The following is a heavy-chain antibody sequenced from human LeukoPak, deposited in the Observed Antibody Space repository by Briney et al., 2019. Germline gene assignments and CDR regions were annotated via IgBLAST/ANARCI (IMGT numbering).Heavy chain of an antibody. J-gene: IGHJ4*02. CDR2: ISGSAITT. CDR1: GFTFSNYA. Sequence: PGGSLRLSCTTSGFTFSNYAMSWVRQALGKGLEWVSSISGSAITTYYADSVKGRFAISRDNSKNTLYLQMTSLRAEDTAVYYCAKDQRFGDLDDYRGQGTLVTVSS. V-gene: IGHV3-23*01. CDR3: AKDQRFGDLDDY. D-gene: IGHD3-10*01.